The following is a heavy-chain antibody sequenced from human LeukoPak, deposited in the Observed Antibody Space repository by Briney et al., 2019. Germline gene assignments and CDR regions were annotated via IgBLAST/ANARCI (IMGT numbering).Heavy chain of an antibody. D-gene: IGHD4-23*01. Sequence: GGSLRLSCAASGFTFSSYSMNWVRQAPGKGLEWVSYISSSSSTIYYADSVKGRFTISRDNAKNSLYLQMNSLRAEDTAVYYCARVGYGGNFLRPFDYWGQGTLVTVSS. CDR3: ARVGYGGNFLRPFDY. CDR1: GFTFSSYS. CDR2: ISSSSSTI. J-gene: IGHJ4*02. V-gene: IGHV3-48*04.